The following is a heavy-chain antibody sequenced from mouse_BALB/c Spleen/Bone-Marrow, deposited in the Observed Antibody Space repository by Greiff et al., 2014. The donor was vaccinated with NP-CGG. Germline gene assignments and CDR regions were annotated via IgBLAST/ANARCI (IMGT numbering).Heavy chain of an antibody. CDR2: IRNKANGYTT. V-gene: IGHV7-3*02. D-gene: IGHD1-2*01. CDR1: GFTFTDFY. Sequence: EVMLVESGGGLVQPGGSLRLSCEASGFTFTDFYMNWVRQPPGKALEWLVFIRNKANGYTTEYSASVKGRFTISRDNSQSILYLQMNPLRAEDSATYYCARDVGRLLFDYWGQGTTLTVPS. CDR3: ARDVGRLLFDY. J-gene: IGHJ2*01.